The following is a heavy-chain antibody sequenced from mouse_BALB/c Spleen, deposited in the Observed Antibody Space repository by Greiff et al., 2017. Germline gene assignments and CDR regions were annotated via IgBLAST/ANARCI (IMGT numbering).Heavy chain of an antibody. CDR3: ARRTGTLWFAY. D-gene: IGHD4-1*01. Sequence: VKLMESGAELAKPGASVKMSCKASGYTFTSYWMHWVKQRPGQGLEWIGYINPSTGYTEYNQKFKDKATLTADKSSSTAYMQLSSLTSEDSAVYYCARRTGTLWFAYWGQGTLVTVSA. V-gene: IGHV1-7*01. CDR2: INPSTGYT. CDR1: GYTFTSYW. J-gene: IGHJ3*01.